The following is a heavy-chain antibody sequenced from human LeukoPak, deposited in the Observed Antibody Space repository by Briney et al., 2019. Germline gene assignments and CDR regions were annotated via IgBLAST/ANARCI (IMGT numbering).Heavy chain of an antibody. D-gene: IGHD4-11*01. CDR2: IYHSGST. CDR1: GYSISSGYY. Sequence: PSETLSLTCAVSGYSISSGYYWGWIRQPPGKGLEWIGSIYHSGSTYYNPSLKSRVTISVDTSKNQLSLKLSSVTAADTAVYYCASRLPTTVTTGDLTDYWGQGTLVTVSS. J-gene: IGHJ4*02. CDR3: ASRLPTTVTTGDLTDY. V-gene: IGHV4-38-2*01.